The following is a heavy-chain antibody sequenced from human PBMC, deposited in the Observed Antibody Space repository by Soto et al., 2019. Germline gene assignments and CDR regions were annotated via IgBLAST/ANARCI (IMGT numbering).Heavy chain of an antibody. Sequence: SETLSLTCTVSGGSISSYYWSWIRQPPGKGLEWIGYIYYSGSTNYNPSLKSRVTISVDTSKNQFSLKLSSVTAADTAVYYCARDSSGSSPDFDYWGQGTLVTVS. CDR1: GGSISSYY. J-gene: IGHJ4*02. D-gene: IGHD1-26*01. CDR2: IYYSGST. CDR3: ARDSSGSSPDFDY. V-gene: IGHV4-59*01.